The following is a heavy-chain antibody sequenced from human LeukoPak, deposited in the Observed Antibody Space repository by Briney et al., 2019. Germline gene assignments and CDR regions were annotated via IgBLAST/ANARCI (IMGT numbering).Heavy chain of an antibody. CDR1: GFTFSSYW. CDR2: IKQDGSEK. J-gene: IGHJ4*02. V-gene: IGHV3-7*03. CDR3: ARFYGSGSYDPPDYFDY. D-gene: IGHD3-10*01. Sequence: PGGSLRLSCAASGFTFSSYWMSWVRQAPGKGLEWVANIKQDGSEKYYVDSVKGRFTISRDNAKNSLYLQMNSLSAEDTAVYYCARFYGSGSYDPPDYFDYWGQGTLVTVSS.